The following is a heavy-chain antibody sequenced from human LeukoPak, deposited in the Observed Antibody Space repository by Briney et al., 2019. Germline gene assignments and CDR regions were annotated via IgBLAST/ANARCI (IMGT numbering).Heavy chain of an antibody. D-gene: IGHD1-7*01. CDR1: RFTFSSYA. CDR3: AREGGTTTLPRDE. J-gene: IGHJ4*02. CDR2: VSGSGVNT. V-gene: IGHV3-21*01. Sequence: GGSLRLSCAASRFTFSSYAMNWVRQAPGKGLEWVSSVSGSGVNTYYADSVKGRFTISRDNAKNSLYLQMNSLRAEDTAVYYCAREGGTTTLPRDEWGQGTLVTVSS.